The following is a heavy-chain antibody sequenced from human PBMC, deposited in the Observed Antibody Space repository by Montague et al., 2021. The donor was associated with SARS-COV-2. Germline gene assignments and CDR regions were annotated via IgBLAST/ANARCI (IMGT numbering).Heavy chain of an antibody. CDR1: GGSTNYYY. J-gene: IGHJ6*02. V-gene: IGHV4-59*01. D-gene: IGHD2-8*01. CDR3: ARVARYCTNGVCQTYYYYGLDV. CDR2: MYYSGST. Sequence: SETLSLTCIVSGGSTNYYYWSWICQSPGKGLEWIGNMYYSGSTNXNPSLKSRVTMSIDRSKNQFSLKLRSMTAADTAVYYCARVARYCTNGVCQTYYYYGLDVWGQGTTVTVSS.